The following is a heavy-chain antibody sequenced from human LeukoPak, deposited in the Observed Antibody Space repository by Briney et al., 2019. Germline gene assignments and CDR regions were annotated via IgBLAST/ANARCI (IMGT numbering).Heavy chain of an antibody. CDR3: AKDRGGSGSDWVLDY. D-gene: IGHD1-26*01. Sequence: GGSLRLSCAASGFTFSNYAMSWVRQAPGKGLEWVSAISGSGGSTYYADSVRGRFTISRDNSKNTLFLQMNSLRAEDTAVFFCAKDRGGSGSDWVLDYWGQGTLVTVSS. CDR1: GFTFSNYA. CDR2: ISGSGGST. J-gene: IGHJ4*02. V-gene: IGHV3-23*01.